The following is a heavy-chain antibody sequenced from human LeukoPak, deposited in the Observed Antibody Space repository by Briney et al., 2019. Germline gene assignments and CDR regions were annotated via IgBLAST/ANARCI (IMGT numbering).Heavy chain of an antibody. V-gene: IGHV5-51*01. J-gene: IGHJ5*02. CDR3: TRIRGAVVAATPLWFDP. CDR2: IYPGDSDT. D-gene: IGHD2-15*01. CDR1: GYNFADNW. Sequence: KAGESLKISCKGSGYNFADNWIGWVRQMPGKGLEWMGIIYPGDSDTRYSPSFQGQVTFSADKSISTAYLQWSSLKASDTAMYHCTRIRGAVVAATPLWFDPWGQGTLVTVSS.